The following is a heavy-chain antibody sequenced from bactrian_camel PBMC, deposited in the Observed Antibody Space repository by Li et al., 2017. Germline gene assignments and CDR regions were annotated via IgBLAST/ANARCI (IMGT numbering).Heavy chain of an antibody. Sequence: DVQLVESGGGSVQAGGSLRLTCTATGFDHKDNCIGWFRQAPGKEREEVASIYSGNDETYYPGSVKGRFTISHDDAKNTVYLQMNSLKPEDTAVHYYGTDPLSPCYDVGQLAFRSWGQGTQVTVS. CDR1: GFDHKDNC. D-gene: IGHD3*01. J-gene: IGHJ4*01. CDR3: GTDPLSPCYDVGQLAFRS. CDR2: IYSGNDET. V-gene: IGHV3S66*01.